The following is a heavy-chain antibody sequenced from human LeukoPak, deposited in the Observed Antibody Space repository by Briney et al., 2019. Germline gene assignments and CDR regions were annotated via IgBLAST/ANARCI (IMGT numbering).Heavy chain of an antibody. Sequence: GGSLRLSCAASGFTFRRHWMSWVRRAPGKGPEWVAHIKQDGTEYYVDSVKGRFIISRDNAKNSLYLQMNSLRAEDTAVYSCVRGPDYGDRLDYFDYWGQGTLVTVSS. CDR2: IKQDGTE. V-gene: IGHV3-7*01. CDR1: GFTFRRHW. J-gene: IGHJ4*02. D-gene: IGHD4-17*01. CDR3: VRGPDYGDRLDYFDY.